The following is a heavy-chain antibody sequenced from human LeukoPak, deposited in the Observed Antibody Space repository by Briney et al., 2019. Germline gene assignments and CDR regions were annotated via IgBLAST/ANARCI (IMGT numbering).Heavy chain of an antibody. CDR2: INPSGGST. CDR1: GYTFTSYY. J-gene: IGHJ4*02. Sequence: ASVKVSCKASGYTFTSYYMHWVRQAPGQGLEWMGIINPSGGSTSYAQKFQGRVTITRDTSTSTVYMELSSLRSEDTAVYYCARGIGGSYYVGYYFDYWGQGTLVTVSP. V-gene: IGHV1-46*01. CDR3: ARGIGGSYYVGYYFDY. D-gene: IGHD1-26*01.